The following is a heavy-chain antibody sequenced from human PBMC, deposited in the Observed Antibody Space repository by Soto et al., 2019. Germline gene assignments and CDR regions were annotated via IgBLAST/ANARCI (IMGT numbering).Heavy chain of an antibody. J-gene: IGHJ6*02. CDR3: ARDALYSSSSYYYYGMDV. D-gene: IGHD6-6*01. Sequence: QVQLVQSGAEVKKPGSSVKVSCKASGGTLSSYAISWVRQAPGQGLEWMGGIIPIFGTANYAQKFQGRVTITADESTSTAYMELSSLRSEDTAVYYCARDALYSSSSYYYYGMDVWGQGTTVTVSS. V-gene: IGHV1-69*01. CDR1: GGTLSSYA. CDR2: IIPIFGTA.